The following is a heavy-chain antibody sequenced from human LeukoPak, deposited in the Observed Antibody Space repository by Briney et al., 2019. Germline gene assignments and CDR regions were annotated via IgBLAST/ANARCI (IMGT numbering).Heavy chain of an antibody. Sequence: GGSLRLSCAASGFAVNSNYMSWVRQAPGKGLEWVSVMYSAGTTFYADSVKGRLSISRDNSKNTLYLYMDSLRAEDTAVYYCAGGVLPYYFDYWGQGTLVTVSS. CDR1: GFAVNSNY. CDR2: MYSAGTT. D-gene: IGHD3-3*01. V-gene: IGHV3-66*01. J-gene: IGHJ4*02. CDR3: AGGVLPYYFDY.